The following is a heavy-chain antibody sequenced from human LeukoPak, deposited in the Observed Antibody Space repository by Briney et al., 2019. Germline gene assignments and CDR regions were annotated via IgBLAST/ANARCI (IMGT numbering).Heavy chain of an antibody. D-gene: IGHD3-22*01. Sequence: PSQTLSLTCTVSGGSISSGSYYWSWIRQPAGKGLEWIGRIYTSGSTNYNPSLKSRVTISVDTSKNQFSLKLSSVTAADTAVYYCARDYYDSSSLGFNWFDPWGQGTLVTVSS. CDR3: ARDYYDSSSLGFNWFDP. CDR2: IYTSGST. CDR1: GGSISSGSYY. J-gene: IGHJ5*02. V-gene: IGHV4-61*02.